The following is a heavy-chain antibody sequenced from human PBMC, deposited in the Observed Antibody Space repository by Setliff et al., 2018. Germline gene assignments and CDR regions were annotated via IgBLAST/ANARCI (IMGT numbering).Heavy chain of an antibody. CDR3: ARSRGQKSFDY. V-gene: IGHV4-4*02. Sequence: SETLSLTCAVSGGSISSSNWWSWVRQPPGKGLEWIGEIYHSGSTGYNPSLKSRVTISGDKSKNQFSLRLSSVTAADTAVYYCARSRGQKSFDYWGQGTLVTVSS. J-gene: IGHJ4*02. D-gene: IGHD3-10*01. CDR1: GGSISSSNW. CDR2: IYHSGST.